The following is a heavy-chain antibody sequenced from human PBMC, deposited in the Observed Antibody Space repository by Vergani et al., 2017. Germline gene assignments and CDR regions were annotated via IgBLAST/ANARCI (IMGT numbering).Heavy chain of an antibody. V-gene: IGHV3-48*01. Sequence: EVQLVESGGGLVKPGGSLRLSCAASGFTFSSYSMNWVRQAPGKGLEWVSYISSSSSTIYYADSVKGRFTISRDNAKNSLYLQMNSLRAEDTAVYYCAREGLWLGGNPPTSTIYYYYGMDVGGKGSTVTVSS. CDR1: GFTFSSYS. CDR2: ISSSSSTI. J-gene: IGHJ6*04. CDR3: AREGLWLGGNPPTSTIYYYYGMDV. D-gene: IGHD3-10*01.